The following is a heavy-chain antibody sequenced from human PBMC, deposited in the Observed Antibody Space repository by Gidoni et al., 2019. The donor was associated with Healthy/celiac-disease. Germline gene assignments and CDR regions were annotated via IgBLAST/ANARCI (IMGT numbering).Heavy chain of an antibody. CDR2: IIPIFGTA. J-gene: IGHJ5*02. CDR1: GGTFRSYA. D-gene: IGHD6-13*01. Sequence: QVQLVQSGAEGKKLGSSVTVSCKASGGTFRSYAISWVRQAPGQGLEWMGGIIPIFGTANYAQKFQGRVTITADESTSTAYMELSSLRSEETAVYYCARVGSSWPNWFDPWGQGTLVTVSS. CDR3: ARVGSSWPNWFDP. V-gene: IGHV1-69*01.